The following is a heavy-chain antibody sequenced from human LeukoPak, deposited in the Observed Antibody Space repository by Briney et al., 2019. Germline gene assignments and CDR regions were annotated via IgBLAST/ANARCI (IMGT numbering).Heavy chain of an antibody. CDR2: IYYSGST. CDR1: GGSISSYY. D-gene: IGHD3-22*01. CDR3: ARGRVRGNTYYYDSSGYPSFAFDI. Sequence: SETLSLTCTVSGGSISSYYWSWIRQPPGKGLEWIGYIYYSGSTNYNPSLKSRVTISVDTSKNQFSLKLSSVTAADTAVYYCARGRVRGNTYYYDSSGYPSFAFDIWGQGTMVTVSS. J-gene: IGHJ3*02. V-gene: IGHV4-59*01.